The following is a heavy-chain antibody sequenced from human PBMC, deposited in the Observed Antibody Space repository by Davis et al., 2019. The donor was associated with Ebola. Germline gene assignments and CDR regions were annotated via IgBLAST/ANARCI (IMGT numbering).Heavy chain of an antibody. Sequence: PGGSLRLSCTVSGGSISSSSYYWGWIRQPPGKGLEWIGSIYYSGSTYYNPSLKSRVTISVDTSKNQFSLKLSSVTAADTAVYYCARLGIAVAGDFDYWGQGTLVTVSS. D-gene: IGHD6-19*01. J-gene: IGHJ4*02. V-gene: IGHV4-39*01. CDR3: ARLGIAVAGDFDY. CDR1: GGSISSSSYY. CDR2: IYYSGST.